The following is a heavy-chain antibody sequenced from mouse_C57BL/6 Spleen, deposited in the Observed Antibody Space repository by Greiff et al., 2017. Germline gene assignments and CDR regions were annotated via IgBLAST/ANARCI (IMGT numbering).Heavy chain of an antibody. Sequence: VKLQQSGAELVKPGASVKLSCKASGYTFTSYWMHWVKQRPGQGLEWIGMIHPNSGSTNYNEKFKSKATLTVDKSSSTAYMQLSSLTSEDSAVYYCARTSKLGPYYFDYWGQGTTLTVSS. V-gene: IGHV1-64*01. CDR2: IHPNSGST. J-gene: IGHJ2*01. CDR1: GYTFTSYW. D-gene: IGHD4-1*01. CDR3: ARTSKLGPYYFDY.